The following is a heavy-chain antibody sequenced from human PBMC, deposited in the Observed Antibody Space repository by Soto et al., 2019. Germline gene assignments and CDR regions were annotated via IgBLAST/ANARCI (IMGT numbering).Heavy chain of an antibody. V-gene: IGHV4-30-4*01. Sequence: QMQLQESGPGLVKPSQTLSLTCTVSGGSISSGDYYWSWIRQPPGKGLEWIGYIYYSGSTYYTPSLMIRVIISLDTSKNQFSLKLTSVTAADTAVYYCARGYGDYSGTDFDYWGQGTLVTVSS. J-gene: IGHJ4*02. D-gene: IGHD4-17*01. CDR2: IYYSGST. CDR3: ARGYGDYSGTDFDY. CDR1: GGSISSGDYY.